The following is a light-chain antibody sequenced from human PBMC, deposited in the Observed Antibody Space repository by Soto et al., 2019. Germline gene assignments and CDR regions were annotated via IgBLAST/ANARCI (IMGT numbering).Light chain of an antibody. V-gene: IGKV3-20*01. CDR1: QNFGSNY. CDR2: GAS. Sequence: EIVLTQSPDTLSLSPGERATLSCRASQNFGSNYLAWYQQKRGQAPRFLIYGASSRATGIPDRFSDSGSGTDFTLTISRLEPEDFAVYFCQQYGRSPTTFGQGTKVDIK. CDR3: QQYGRSPTT. J-gene: IGKJ1*01.